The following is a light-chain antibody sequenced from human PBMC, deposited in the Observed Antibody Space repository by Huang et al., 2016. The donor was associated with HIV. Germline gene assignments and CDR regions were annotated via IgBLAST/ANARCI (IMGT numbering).Light chain of an antibody. CDR3: QQRGSWPRT. CDR2: DAS. J-gene: IGKJ2*01. Sequence: EVVLTQSPATLSLSLGQRATLSCRASQSVGTYLAWYQQKPCQPPRLPIYDASDRATGIPARFSGSGSGTDFTLTISTLEPEDFALYYCQQRGSWPRTFGQGTKLEIK. V-gene: IGKV3-11*01. CDR1: QSVGTY.